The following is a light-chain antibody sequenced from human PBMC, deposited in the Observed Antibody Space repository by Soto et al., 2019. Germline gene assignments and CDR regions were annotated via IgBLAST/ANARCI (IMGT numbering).Light chain of an antibody. CDR3: QQYNDLST. Sequence: DIQMTQSPSSLSASVGDRVTITCQASQNINNYLNWYQQKPGRAPKLLIYDASNLEAGVPSRFSGSGSGTEFTLAISSLQPEDFATYYCQQYNDLSTFGGGTKVDIK. CDR2: DAS. CDR1: QNINNY. J-gene: IGKJ4*01. V-gene: IGKV1-33*01.